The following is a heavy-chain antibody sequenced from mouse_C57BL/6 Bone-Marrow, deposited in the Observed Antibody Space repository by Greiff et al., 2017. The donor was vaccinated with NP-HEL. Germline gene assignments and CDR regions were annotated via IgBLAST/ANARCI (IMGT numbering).Heavy chain of an antibody. CDR1: GYAFSSSW. Sequence: QVQLQQSGPELVKPGASVKISCKASGYAFSSSWMNWVQQRPGKGLEWIGRIYPGDGDTNYNGKFKGKATLTADKSSSTAYMQLSSLTSEDSAVYFCAPIPYYYGSRFAYWGQGTLVTVSA. V-gene: IGHV1-82*01. J-gene: IGHJ3*01. D-gene: IGHD1-1*01. CDR2: IYPGDGDT. CDR3: APIPYYYGSRFAY.